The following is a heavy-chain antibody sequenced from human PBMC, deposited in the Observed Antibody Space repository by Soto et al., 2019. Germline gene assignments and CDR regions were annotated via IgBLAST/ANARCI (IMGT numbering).Heavy chain of an antibody. CDR2: IYYSGST. CDR1: GGSISSYY. Sequence: SETLSLTCTVSGGSISSYYWSWIRQPPGKGLEWIGYIYYSGSTNYNPSLKSRVTISVDTSKNQFSLKLSSVTAADTAVYYCARGDAYCGGDCFDYWGQGTLVTVSS. J-gene: IGHJ4*02. CDR3: ARGDAYCGGDCFDY. V-gene: IGHV4-59*01. D-gene: IGHD2-21*01.